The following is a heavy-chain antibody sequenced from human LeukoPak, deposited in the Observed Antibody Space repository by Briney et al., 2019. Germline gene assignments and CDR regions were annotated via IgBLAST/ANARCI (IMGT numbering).Heavy chain of an antibody. D-gene: IGHD3-9*01. J-gene: IGHJ4*02. V-gene: IGHV1-69*05. CDR1: GGTFSSYA. CDR3: ARGLYYDILTGLDY. CDR2: IIPIFGTA. Sequence: SVKVSCKASGGTFSSYAISWVRQAPGQGLEWMGGIIPIFGTANYAQKFQGRVTITTDESTSTAYMELSRLRSEDIAVYYCARGLYYDILTGLDYWGQGTLVTVSS.